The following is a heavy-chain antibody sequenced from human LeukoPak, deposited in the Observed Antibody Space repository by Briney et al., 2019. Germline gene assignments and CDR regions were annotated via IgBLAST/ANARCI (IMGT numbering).Heavy chain of an antibody. V-gene: IGHV3-48*01. CDR3: ATGHCYALYYFDS. D-gene: IGHD2-2*01. CDR2: ISSSSTTI. J-gene: IGHJ4*02. Sequence: AGGSLRLSCAASGFRFSSYTINWVRQAPGKGLEWVSYISSSSTTIYYADSVKGRFTISRDNAKNSLYLQMNSLRAEDTAVYYCATGHCYALYYFDSWGQGTLVTVSS. CDR1: GFRFSSYT.